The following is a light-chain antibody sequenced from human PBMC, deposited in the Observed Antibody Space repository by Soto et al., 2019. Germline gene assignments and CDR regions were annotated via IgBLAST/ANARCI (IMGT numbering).Light chain of an antibody. Sequence: EIVMTQSPATLSVSPGEGATLSCRASHGIGTAVAWYQQKPGQTPRLLMYGASIRATGVPARFSGSASGTEFTLTITSLQSEDFAVYYCQHYSDWPLTFGGGTKVESK. V-gene: IGKV3-15*01. CDR3: QHYSDWPLT. CDR1: HGIGTA. CDR2: GAS. J-gene: IGKJ4*01.